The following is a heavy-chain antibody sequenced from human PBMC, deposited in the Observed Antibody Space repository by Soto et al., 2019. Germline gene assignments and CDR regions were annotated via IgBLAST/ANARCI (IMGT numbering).Heavy chain of an antibody. CDR1: GYSISSGYY. Sequence: SETLSLTCGVSGYSISSGYYWGWIRQPPGKGLEWIASIYHSGSTYYNPSPKRPVTISVDTSKNQFSLKLSSVTAADTAVYYCARGAATVTPGWFDPWGQGTLVTVSS. J-gene: IGHJ5*02. CDR2: IYHSGST. D-gene: IGHD4-17*01. V-gene: IGHV4-38-2*01. CDR3: ARGAATVTPGWFDP.